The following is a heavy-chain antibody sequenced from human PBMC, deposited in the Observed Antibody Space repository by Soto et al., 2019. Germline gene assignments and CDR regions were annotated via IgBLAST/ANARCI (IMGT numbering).Heavy chain of an antibody. J-gene: IGHJ4*02. V-gene: IGHV4-39*01. CDR1: GGSISSSSYY. CDR3: ARGGAYYYGSGSYYNQRLIDY. D-gene: IGHD3-10*01. Sequence: SETLSLTCTVSGGSISSSSYYWGWIRQPPGKGLEWIGSIYYSGSTYYNPSLKSRVTISVDTSKNQFSLKLSSVTAADTAVYYCARGGAYYYGSGSYYNQRLIDYWGQGTLVTVSS. CDR2: IYYSGST.